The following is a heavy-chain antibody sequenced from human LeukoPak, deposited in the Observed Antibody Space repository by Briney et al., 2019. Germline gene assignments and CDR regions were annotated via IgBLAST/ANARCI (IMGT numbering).Heavy chain of an antibody. V-gene: IGHV4-34*01. J-gene: IGHJ4*02. CDR3: AFGELWDLFDY. Sequence: PPETLSLTCAVYGGSFSGYYWSWIRQPPGKGLEWIGEINHSGSTNYNPSLKSRVTISVDTSKNQFSLKLSSVTAADTAVYYCAFGELWDLFDYWGQGTLVTVSS. CDR2: INHSGST. CDR1: GGSFSGYY. D-gene: IGHD3-10*01.